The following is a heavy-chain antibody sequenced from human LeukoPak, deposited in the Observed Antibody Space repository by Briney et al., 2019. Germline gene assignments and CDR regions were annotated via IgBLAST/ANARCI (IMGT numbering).Heavy chain of an antibody. D-gene: IGHD4-17*01. CDR3: ARAGGSTVSHSDY. CDR2: ISSSTSYI. CDR1: GFTFSSYS. V-gene: IGHV3-21*01. Sequence: GGSLRLSCAASGFTFSSYSMNWIRQAPGKGLEWVSSISSSTSYIYYADSEKGRFTISKDNAKNSLYLQMNSLRAEDTAVYYCARAGGSTVSHSDYWGQGTLVTVSS. J-gene: IGHJ4*02.